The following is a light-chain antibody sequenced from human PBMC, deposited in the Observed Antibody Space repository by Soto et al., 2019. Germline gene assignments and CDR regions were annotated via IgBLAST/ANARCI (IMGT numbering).Light chain of an antibody. CDR1: ETIRNL. V-gene: IGKV3-11*01. J-gene: IGKJ5*01. Sequence: EIVMTQAPATLSLSPGERATLSCRASETIRNLLAWYQQRPGQAPRLLIYDASNRASGTPARFSGSGSETDFTLTISSLEPEDFAVYYCQHRMNWPLTFGQGTGLEIK. CDR3: QHRMNWPLT. CDR2: DAS.